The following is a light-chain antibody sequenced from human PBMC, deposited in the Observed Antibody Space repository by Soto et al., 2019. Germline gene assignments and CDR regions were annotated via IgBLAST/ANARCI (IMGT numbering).Light chain of an antibody. CDR3: QYYNNYCWT. CDR1: QSISSW. Sequence: DIQLTQSPSTLSASVGDRVTITCRASQSISSWLAWYQQKPGKAPKFLIYKTSNLERGVPSRFSGSGSGTEFTLTISSLQPDDCATYYCQYYNNYCWTFGQGTKVEIK. CDR2: KTS. J-gene: IGKJ1*01. V-gene: IGKV1-5*03.